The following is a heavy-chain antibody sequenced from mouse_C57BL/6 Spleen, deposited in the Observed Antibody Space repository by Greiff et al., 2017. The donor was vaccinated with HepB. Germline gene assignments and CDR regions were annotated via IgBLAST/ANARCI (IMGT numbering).Heavy chain of an antibody. J-gene: IGHJ1*03. V-gene: IGHV1-22*01. CDR2: INPNNGGT. Sequence: EVQLQQSGPELVKPGASVKMSCKASGYTFTDYNMHWVKQSHGKSLEWIGYINPNNGGTSYNQKFKGKATLTVNKSSSTAYMELRSLTSEDSAVYYGARSPLITTVVATRYFDVWGKGTTVTVSS. D-gene: IGHD1-1*01. CDR1: GYTFTDYN. CDR3: ARSPLITTVVATRYFDV.